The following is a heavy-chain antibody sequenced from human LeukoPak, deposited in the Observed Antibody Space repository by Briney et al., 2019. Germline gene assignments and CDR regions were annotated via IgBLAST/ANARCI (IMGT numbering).Heavy chain of an antibody. CDR3: ARRPWPAAMGYFQH. Sequence: SETLSLTCTVSGGSISSSSYYWGWIRQPPGKGLEWIGSIYYSGSTNYNPSLKSRVTISVDTSKNQFSLKLSSVTAADTAVYYCARRPWPAAMGYFQHWGQGTLVTVSS. J-gene: IGHJ1*01. D-gene: IGHD2-2*01. CDR1: GGSISSSSYY. CDR2: IYYSGST. V-gene: IGHV4-39*07.